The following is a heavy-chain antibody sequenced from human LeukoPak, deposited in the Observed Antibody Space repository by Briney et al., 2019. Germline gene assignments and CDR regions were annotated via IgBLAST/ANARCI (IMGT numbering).Heavy chain of an antibody. CDR3: AKDRLAGMVRGDPIHWFDP. CDR1: GFTFSSYG. V-gene: IGHV3-30*18. J-gene: IGHJ5*02. Sequence: GGSLRLSCAASGFTFSSYGMHWVRQAPGKGLEWVAVISYDGSNKYYADSVKGRFTISRDNSKNTLYLQMNSLRAEDTAVYYCAKDRLAGMVRGDPIHWFDPWGQGTLVTVSS. CDR2: ISYDGSNK. D-gene: IGHD3-10*01.